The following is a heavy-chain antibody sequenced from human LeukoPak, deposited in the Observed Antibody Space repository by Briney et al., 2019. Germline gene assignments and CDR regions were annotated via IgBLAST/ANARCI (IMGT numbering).Heavy chain of an antibody. V-gene: IGHV3-21*01. CDR2: ISISNGYI. CDR1: GFTFNSYS. J-gene: IGHJ3*02. CDR3: ARAPRNDAFDI. Sequence: PGGSLRLSCAASGFTFNSYSMSWVRQAPGKGLEWVSSISISNGYIYYADSVKGRFTISRDNAKNSLYLQMNSLRAEDTAVYYCARAPRNDAFDIWGQGTMVTVSS.